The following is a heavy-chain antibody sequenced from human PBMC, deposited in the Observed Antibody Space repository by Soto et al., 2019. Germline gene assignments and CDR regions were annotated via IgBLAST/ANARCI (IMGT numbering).Heavy chain of an antibody. CDR2: MNPNSGNT. J-gene: IGHJ5*02. CDR1: GYTFPSYD. V-gene: IGHV1-8*01. CDR3: ARGRGRRLFDP. Sequence: GASVKVGCKASGYTFPSYDINWVRQATGQGLEWMGWMNPNSGNTGDAQKFQGRVTMTRNTSISTAYMELSSLRSEDTAVYYCARGRGRRLFDPWGQGTLVTVLL. D-gene: IGHD3-10*01.